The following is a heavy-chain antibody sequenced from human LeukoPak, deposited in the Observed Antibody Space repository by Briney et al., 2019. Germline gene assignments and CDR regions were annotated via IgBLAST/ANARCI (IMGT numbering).Heavy chain of an antibody. D-gene: IGHD6-13*01. CDR1: GGTSSSYA. V-gene: IGHV1-69*04. J-gene: IGHJ4*02. Sequence: ASVKVSCTASGGTSSSYAISWVRQAPGQGLAWMGRIIPILGIAKYAQKFQGRVTITADKSTSTAYMELSSLRSEDTAVYYCATPPLHEGAAAGTGYWGQGTLVTVSS. CDR2: IIPILGIA. CDR3: ATPPLHEGAAAGTGY.